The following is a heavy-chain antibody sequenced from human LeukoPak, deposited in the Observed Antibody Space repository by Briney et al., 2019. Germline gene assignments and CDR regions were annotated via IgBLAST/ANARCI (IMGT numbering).Heavy chain of an antibody. CDR1: GLTFNNYW. D-gene: IGHD6-19*01. CDR3: AGSSGWLFDY. V-gene: IGHV3-7*01. J-gene: IGHJ4*02. CDR2: IKEDGSQI. Sequence: PGGSLRLSCAGTGLTFNNYWMNWVRQAPGQGLEWVANIKEDGSQIYYVDSVKGRFTISRDNAKNSVYLQMNSLRAEDTAVYYCAGSSGWLFDYWGQGTLVAVSS.